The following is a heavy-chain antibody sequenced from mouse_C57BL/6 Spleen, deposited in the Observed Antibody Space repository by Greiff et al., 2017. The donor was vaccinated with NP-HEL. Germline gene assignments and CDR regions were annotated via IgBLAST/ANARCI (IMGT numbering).Heavy chain of an antibody. CDR1: GYTFTSYW. Sequence: QVQLQQSGAELVKPGASVKLSCKASGYTFTSYWMQWVKQRPGQGLEWIGEIDPSDSYTNYNQKFKGKATLTVDTSSSTAYMQLSSLTSEDSAVYYCARGDYDYGAWFAYWGQGTLVTVSA. CDR2: IDPSDSYT. J-gene: IGHJ3*01. D-gene: IGHD2-4*01. V-gene: IGHV1-50*01. CDR3: ARGDYDYGAWFAY.